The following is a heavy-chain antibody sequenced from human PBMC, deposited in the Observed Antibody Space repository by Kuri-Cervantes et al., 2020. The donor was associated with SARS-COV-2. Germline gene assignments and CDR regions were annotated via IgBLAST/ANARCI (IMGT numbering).Heavy chain of an antibody. J-gene: IGHJ4*02. Sequence: SCTVSGGSISSDAYYWSWIRQPPGKGLEWIGYIYYSGSTYYNPSLKSRVTISVDTSKNQFSLKLSSVTAADTAVYYCARVKTIFGVAPFDYWGQGTLVTVSS. CDR3: ARVKTIFGVAPFDY. CDR2: IYYSGST. D-gene: IGHD3-3*01. V-gene: IGHV4-31*02. CDR1: GGSISSDAYY.